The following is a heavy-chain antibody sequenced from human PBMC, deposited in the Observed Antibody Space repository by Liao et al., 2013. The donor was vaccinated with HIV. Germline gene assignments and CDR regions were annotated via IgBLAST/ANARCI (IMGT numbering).Heavy chain of an antibody. CDR1: GGSFSGYY. CDR2: INHSGST. D-gene: IGHD1-26*01. Sequence: QVQLQQWGAGLLKPSETLSLTCAVYGGSFSGYYWSWIRQPPGKGLEWIGEINHSGSTNYNPSLKSRVTISVDTSKNQFSLKLSSVTTADTAVYYCVRASRMGASYRGDFDFWGQGTLVTVSS. J-gene: IGHJ4*02. CDR3: VRASRMGASYRGDFDF. V-gene: IGHV4-34*01.